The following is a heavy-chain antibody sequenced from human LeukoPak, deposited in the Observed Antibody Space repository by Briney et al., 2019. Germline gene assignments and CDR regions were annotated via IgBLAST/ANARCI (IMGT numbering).Heavy chain of an antibody. CDR3: ARRQSGKTIFGVVIYYFDY. CDR1: GYTFTSYD. CDR2: MNPNSGNT. J-gene: IGHJ4*02. Sequence: ASVKVSCKASGYTFTSYDINWVRQATGQGLEWMGWMNPNSGNTGDAQKFRGRVTKTRNTSISTAYMELSSLRSEDTAVYYCARRQSGKTIFGVVIYYFDYWGQGTLVTVSS. V-gene: IGHV1-8*01. D-gene: IGHD3-3*01.